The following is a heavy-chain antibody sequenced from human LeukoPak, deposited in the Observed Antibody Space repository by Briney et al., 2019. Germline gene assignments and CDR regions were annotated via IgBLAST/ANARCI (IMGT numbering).Heavy chain of an antibody. J-gene: IGHJ4*02. Sequence: GGSLRLSCAASGFTFSSYSMNWVRQAPGKGLVWVSRISGGTVTNYADSVKGRLTISRDNAKNTLYLQMNSLTAEDTAVYYCARARTPYYFDYWGQGTLVTVSS. CDR3: ARARTPYYFDY. V-gene: IGHV3-74*01. CDR2: ISGGTVT. CDR1: GFTFSSYS. D-gene: IGHD1-14*01.